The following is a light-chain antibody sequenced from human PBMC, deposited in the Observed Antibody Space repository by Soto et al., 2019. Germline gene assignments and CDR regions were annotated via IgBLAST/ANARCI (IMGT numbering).Light chain of an antibody. CDR2: EGS. CDR1: SSDVGAYNF. CDR3: TSYAGSDIWV. Sequence: QSVLTQPPSASGSPGQSVTISCTGTSSDVGAYNFVSWYQQYPGKAPKLMIYEGSKRPSGVPDRFSGSKSGNTASLTVSGLQPEDEADYYCTSYAGSDIWVFGAGTKLTVL. V-gene: IGLV2-8*01. J-gene: IGLJ3*02.